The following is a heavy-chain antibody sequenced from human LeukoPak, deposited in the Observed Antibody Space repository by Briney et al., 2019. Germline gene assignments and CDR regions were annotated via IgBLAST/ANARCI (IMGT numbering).Heavy chain of an antibody. CDR2: IYYTGST. J-gene: IGHJ4*02. Sequence: SETLSLTCSVSGGSISYYWVWIRQPPGKGLEWIGSIYYTGSTYYNSSLKSRVTISVDTSKNQFSLKLSSVTAADTAVYYCASPQNDYWGQGTLVTVSS. V-gene: IGHV4-39*07. CDR3: ASPQNDY. CDR1: GGSISYY.